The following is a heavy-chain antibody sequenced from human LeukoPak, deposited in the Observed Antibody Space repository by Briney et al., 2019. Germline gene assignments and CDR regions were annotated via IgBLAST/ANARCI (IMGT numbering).Heavy chain of an antibody. J-gene: IGHJ4*02. Sequence: PSETLSLTCTVSGGSISSYYWSWIRQPPGKGLEWIGYIYYSGSTNYNPSLKSRVTISVDTSKNQFSLKLSSVTVADTAVYYCASSGTVTEYYFDYWGQGTLVTASS. D-gene: IGHD4-17*01. CDR1: GGSISSYY. CDR2: IYYSGST. V-gene: IGHV4-59*01. CDR3: ASSGTVTEYYFDY.